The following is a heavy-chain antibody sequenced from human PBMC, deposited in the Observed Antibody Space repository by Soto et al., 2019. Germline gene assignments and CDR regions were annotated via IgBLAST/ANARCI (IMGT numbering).Heavy chain of an antibody. CDR2: IWYDGSNK. V-gene: IGHV3-33*01. CDR1: GFTFSSYG. J-gene: IGHJ4*02. D-gene: IGHD3-22*01. CDR3: ARGRRYYYDSSGYYDTAFDY. Sequence: GGSLRLSCAASGFTFSSYGMHWVRQAPGKGLEWVAVIWYDGSNKYYADSVKGRFTISRDNSKNTLYLQMNSLRAEDTAVYYCARGRRYYYDSSGYYDTAFDYWGQGTLVTVSS.